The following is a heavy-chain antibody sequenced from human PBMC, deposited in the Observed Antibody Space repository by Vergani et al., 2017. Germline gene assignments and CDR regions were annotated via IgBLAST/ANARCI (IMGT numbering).Heavy chain of an antibody. D-gene: IGHD3-10*01. J-gene: IGHJ4*02. CDR2: VYYSGST. V-gene: IGHV4-59*01. CDR3: ATAGRLRGSGSSNRDFDY. CDR1: GGSISSYY. Sequence: QVQLQESGPGLVKPSQTLSLTCTVSGGSISSYYWSWIRQPPGKGLEWIGYVYYSGSTNYNPSLKSRVTISVDTSKTQFSLKLSSVTAAYTAVYYCATAGRLRGSGSSNRDFDYWGQGTLVTVSS.